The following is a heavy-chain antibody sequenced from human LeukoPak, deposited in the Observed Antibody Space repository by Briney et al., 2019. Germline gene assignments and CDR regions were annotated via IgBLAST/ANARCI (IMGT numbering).Heavy chain of an antibody. Sequence: GGSLRLSCAASGFTFSSYAMSWVRQAPGKGLEWVSAISGSGGSTYYADSVKGRFTISRDNSKNTLYLQMNSLRAEDTAVYCCAKMFGYYYGSGSLVADWGQGTLVTVSS. V-gene: IGHV3-23*01. D-gene: IGHD3-10*01. CDR3: AKMFGYYYGSGSLVAD. J-gene: IGHJ4*02. CDR2: ISGSGGST. CDR1: GFTFSSYA.